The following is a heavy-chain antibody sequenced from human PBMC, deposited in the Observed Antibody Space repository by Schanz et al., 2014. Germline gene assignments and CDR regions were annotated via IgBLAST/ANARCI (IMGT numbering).Heavy chain of an antibody. CDR3: ARDSLRGATGGYGMDV. V-gene: IGHV4-34*01. J-gene: IGHJ6*02. CDR1: GGSFSGYY. CDR2: INHGGST. Sequence: QVQLQQWGAGLLKPSETLSLTCAVYGGSFSGYYWSWIRQPPGKGLEWIAEINHGGSTNYNPSLKSRVTTSVGASKNQFSLKVRSVTAADTAVYYCARDSLRGATGGYGMDVWGQGTTVTVSS. D-gene: IGHD2-8*02.